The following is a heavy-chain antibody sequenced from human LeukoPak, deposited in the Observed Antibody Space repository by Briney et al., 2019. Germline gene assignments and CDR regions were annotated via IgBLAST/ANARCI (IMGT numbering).Heavy chain of an antibody. D-gene: IGHD6-13*01. CDR1: GYTFTGYY. CDR2: INPNSGGT. V-gene: IGHV1-2*04. J-gene: IGHJ6*02. CDR3: ARDLPEKQLVPGPGGYGMDV. Sequence: ASVNVSCKASGYTFTGYYMHWVRQAPGQGLEWMGWINPNSGGTNYAQKFQGWVTMTRDTSISTAYMELSGLRSDDTAVYYCARDLPEKQLVPGPGGYGMDVWGQGTTVTVSS.